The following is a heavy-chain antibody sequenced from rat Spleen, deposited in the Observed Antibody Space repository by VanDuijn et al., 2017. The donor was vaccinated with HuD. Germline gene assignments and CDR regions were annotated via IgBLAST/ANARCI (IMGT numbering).Heavy chain of an antibody. D-gene: IGHD1-11*01. V-gene: IGHV2-15*01. CDR1: GFSLTSYT. CDR2: IWGDGSS. Sequence: QVQLKESGPGLVQPSQTLSLTCTVSGFSLTSYTVSWVRQPPGKGLEWMGGIWGDGSSDYNSALKSRLSISRDTSKSQVFLKLSSLQTEDTAIYFCARSGYYGGYSRDYFGYWDQGVVVTVSS. CDR3: ARSGYYGGYSRDYFGY. J-gene: IGHJ2*01.